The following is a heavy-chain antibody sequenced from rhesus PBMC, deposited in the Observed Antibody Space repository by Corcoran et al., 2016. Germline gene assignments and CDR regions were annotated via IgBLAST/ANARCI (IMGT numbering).Heavy chain of an antibody. CDR1: GFTFGDYG. J-gene: IGHJ6*01. CDR3: TRDKSSGWSYYGLDS. D-gene: IGHD6S26*01. CDR2: ISSASSYI. V-gene: IGHV3-183*01. Sequence: EVQLVESGGGLVQPGGSLRLSCAASGFTFGDYGMHWVRQAPGKGMEWVASISSASSYIYYADSVKGRFTISRDNAKNSLSLQMSSLRAEDTAVYYCTRDKSSGWSYYGLDSWGQGVVVTVSS.